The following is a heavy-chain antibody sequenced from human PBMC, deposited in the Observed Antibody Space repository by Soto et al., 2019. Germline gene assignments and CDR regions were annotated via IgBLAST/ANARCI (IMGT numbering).Heavy chain of an antibody. Sequence: ASVKVSCKASGYTFTSYDINRVRKVTGQGLEGMGWMNPNSGNTGYARKFQGRATMSRNTAISTTYRELSSLRSEDTGVYYWSNACGITMKDAFEIWGQ. CDR3: SNACGITMKDAFEI. J-gene: IGHJ3*02. CDR2: MNPNSGNT. CDR1: GYTFTSYD. V-gene: IGHV1-8*01. D-gene: IGHD3-22*01.